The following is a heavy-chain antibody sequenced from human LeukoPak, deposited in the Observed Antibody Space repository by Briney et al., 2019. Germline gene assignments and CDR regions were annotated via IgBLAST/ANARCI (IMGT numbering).Heavy chain of an antibody. Sequence: PGGSLRLSCEASGFTFSSYAMSWVRQAPGKGLEWVSAISGSGGSTYYADSVKGRFTISRVNSKDTLYLQMNSLRAEDTAIYYCAKDASYDTSGYGAFNMWGQGTMVIVSS. V-gene: IGHV3-23*01. CDR1: GFTFSSYA. J-gene: IGHJ3*02. D-gene: IGHD3-22*01. CDR3: AKDASYDTSGYGAFNM. CDR2: ISGSGGST.